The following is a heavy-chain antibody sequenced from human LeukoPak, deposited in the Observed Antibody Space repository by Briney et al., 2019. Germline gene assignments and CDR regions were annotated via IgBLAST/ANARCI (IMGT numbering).Heavy chain of an antibody. V-gene: IGHV4-4*07. CDR3: ARVRRGYDILTGYYDYRFDY. CDR1: GGSISSYY. CDR2: IYTSGST. D-gene: IGHD3-9*01. Sequence: SETLSLTCTVSGGSISSYYWSWIRQPAGKGLEWIGRIYTSGSTNYNPSLKSRVTMSVDTSKNQFSLKQSSVTAADTAVYYCARVRRGYDILTGYYDYRFDYWGQGTLVTVSS. J-gene: IGHJ4*02.